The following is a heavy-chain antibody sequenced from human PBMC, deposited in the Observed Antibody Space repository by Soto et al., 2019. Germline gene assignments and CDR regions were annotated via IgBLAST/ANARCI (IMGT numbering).Heavy chain of an antibody. Sequence: SETLSLTCTVSGGSVSSGAYYWTWIRQRPGKGLEWIGYIYYSGSTYYSPSLKSRLPISLDTSKNQFSLRLSSVAAADTAMYYCARARLRAVYAFDIWGQGTMVTVSS. CDR2: IYYSGST. CDR1: GGSVSSGAYY. J-gene: IGHJ3*02. CDR3: ARARLRAVYAFDI. D-gene: IGHD5-12*01. V-gene: IGHV4-31*02.